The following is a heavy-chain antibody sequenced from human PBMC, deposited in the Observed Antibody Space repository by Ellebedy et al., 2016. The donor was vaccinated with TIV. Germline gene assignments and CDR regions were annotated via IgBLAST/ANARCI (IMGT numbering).Heavy chain of an antibody. V-gene: IGHV3-23*01. D-gene: IGHD5-18*01. Sequence: PGGSLRPSCAASGFTFSSYAMSWVRQAPGKGLEWVSGITTSGFSVYSGDSVKGRFTISRDNSKNSLYLQMNSLRTEDTALYYCAKDPFGGYSFGLPPDYWGQGTLVTVSS. CDR3: AKDPFGGYSFGLPPDY. CDR1: GFTFSSYA. CDR2: ITTSGFSV. J-gene: IGHJ4*02.